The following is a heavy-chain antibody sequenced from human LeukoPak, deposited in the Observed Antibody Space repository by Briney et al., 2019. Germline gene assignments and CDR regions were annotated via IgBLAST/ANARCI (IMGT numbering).Heavy chain of an antibody. V-gene: IGHV3-23*01. CDR3: ARTELWFGEGDAFDI. Sequence: GGSLRLSCAASGFTFSSYAMSWVRQAPGKGLEWVSAISGSGGSTYYADSVKGRFTISRDNAKNSLYLQMNSLRAEDTAVYYCARTELWFGEGDAFDIWGQGTMVTVSS. D-gene: IGHD3-10*01. J-gene: IGHJ3*02. CDR2: ISGSGGST. CDR1: GFTFSSYA.